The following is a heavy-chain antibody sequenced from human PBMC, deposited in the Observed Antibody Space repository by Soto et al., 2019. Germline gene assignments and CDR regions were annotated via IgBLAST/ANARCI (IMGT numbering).Heavy chain of an antibody. CDR3: ARSLYCDYDY. D-gene: IGHD2-8*02. V-gene: IGHV1-18*01. CDR2: ISNYNGNT. CDR1: GYSFTTYG. J-gene: IGHJ4*02. Sequence: QAQLVQSGAEVKEPGASVKVSCKASGYSFTTYGITWVRQAPGQGLEWMGWISNYNGNTHYEQKLQDRVTLTTDTSTSTAYMELRSLRSDDTPVYCCARSLYCDYDYWGQGTLVTVSS.